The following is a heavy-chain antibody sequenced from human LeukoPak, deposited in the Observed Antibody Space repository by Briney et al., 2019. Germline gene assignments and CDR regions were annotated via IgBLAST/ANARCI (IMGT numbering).Heavy chain of an antibody. CDR1: GGTFSSYA. CDR3: ARAMGYYYYYYYMDV. J-gene: IGHJ6*03. D-gene: IGHD3-10*01. Sequence: ASVKVSCKASGGTFSSYAISWVRQAPGQGLEWVGGIIPIFGTANYAQKFQGRVTITADESTSTAYMELSSLRSEDTAVYYCARAMGYYYYYYYMDVWGKGTTVTVSS. CDR2: IIPIFGTA. V-gene: IGHV1-69*13.